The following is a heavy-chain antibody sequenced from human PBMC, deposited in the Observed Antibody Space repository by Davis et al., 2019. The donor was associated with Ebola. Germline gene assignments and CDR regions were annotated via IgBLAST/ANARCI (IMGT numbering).Heavy chain of an antibody. CDR3: AKDVGSPDY. V-gene: IGHV3-30*18. CDR2: ISYDGSNK. Sequence: PGGSLRLSCAASGFTFSSYGMHWVRQAPGKGLEWVAVISYDGSNKYYADSVKGRFTISRDNSKNTLYLQMNSLRAEDTAVYYCAKDVGSPDYWGQGTLVTVSS. J-gene: IGHJ4*02. CDR1: GFTFSSYG. D-gene: IGHD6-19*01.